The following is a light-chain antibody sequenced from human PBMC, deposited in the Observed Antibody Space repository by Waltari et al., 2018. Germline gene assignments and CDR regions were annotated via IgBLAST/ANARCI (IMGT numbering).Light chain of an antibody. J-gene: IGLJ3*02. CDR3: ISYTSSDTWV. Sequence: QSALTQPASVSGSPGQSITISCTGTSSNVGGYHYVSWYQQHQGKAHKLMIYEINNRPSGVFSRFAVLKSVNKAYLPISGLRAEDEADSHCISYTSSDTWVFGGGTNVTVL. CDR2: EIN. V-gene: IGLV2-14*01. CDR1: SSNVGGYHY.